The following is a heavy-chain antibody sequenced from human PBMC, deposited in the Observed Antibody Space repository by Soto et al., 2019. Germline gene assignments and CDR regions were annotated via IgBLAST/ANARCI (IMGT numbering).Heavy chain of an antibody. J-gene: IGHJ4*02. V-gene: IGHV4-34*01. CDR2: INHSGST. Sequence: SETLSLTCAVYGGSFSGYYWTWIRQPPGTGPEWIGEINHSGSTNYNPSLKSRVTISVDTSKNQFSLKLTSVSAADTAVYFCARDGHYDLLTGYLGLDYWSQGHMVT. CDR3: ARDGHYDLLTGYLGLDY. D-gene: IGHD3-9*01. CDR1: GGSFSGYY.